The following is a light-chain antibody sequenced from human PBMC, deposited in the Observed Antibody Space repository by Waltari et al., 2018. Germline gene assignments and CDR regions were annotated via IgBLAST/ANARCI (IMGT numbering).Light chain of an antibody. V-gene: IGKV3-11*01. CDR3: QQRSSWPYT. Sequence: DIVLTQSPATLTLSPGDTATLSGRASQTVRTFLAWYQQKPGQAPRLLIFDASSRATGISPKFRGSGSGTDFTLTVNNLEPEDFAVYYCQQRSSWPYTFGQGTRVDFK. CDR2: DAS. J-gene: IGKJ2*01. CDR1: QTVRTF.